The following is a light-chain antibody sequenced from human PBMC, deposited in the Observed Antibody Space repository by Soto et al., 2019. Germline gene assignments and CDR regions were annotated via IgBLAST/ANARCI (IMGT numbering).Light chain of an antibody. CDR3: QQYSTFWT. CDR1: RSLTRW. CDR2: ETS. Sequence: DIQMSQSPSTLSASVGDRVTITCRASRSLTRWLAWYQKKPGRAPKLLIYETSILQSGVPSRFSGSGSGTDFTLNISGVQPDDIATYYGQQYSTFWTFGQGTRVEVK. J-gene: IGKJ1*01. V-gene: IGKV1-5*03.